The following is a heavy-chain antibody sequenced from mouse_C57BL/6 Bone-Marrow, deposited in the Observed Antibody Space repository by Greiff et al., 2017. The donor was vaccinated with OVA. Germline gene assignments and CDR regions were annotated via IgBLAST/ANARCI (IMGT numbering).Heavy chain of an antibody. V-gene: IGHV1-81*01. D-gene: IGHD1-1*01. Sequence: VKVVESGAELARPGASVKLSCKASGYTFTSYGISWVKQRTGQGLEWIGEIYPRSGNTYYNEKFKGKATLTADKSSSTAYMELRSLTSEDSAVYFCARTTTVVPGFAYWGQGTLVTVSA. J-gene: IGHJ3*01. CDR3: ARTTTVVPGFAY. CDR2: IYPRSGNT. CDR1: GYTFTSYG.